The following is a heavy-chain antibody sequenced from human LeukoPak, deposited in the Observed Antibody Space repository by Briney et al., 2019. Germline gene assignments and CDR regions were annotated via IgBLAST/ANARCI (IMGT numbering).Heavy chain of an antibody. D-gene: IGHD2-2*01. CDR2: INPNSGGT. J-gene: IGHJ4*02. CDR1: GYTFTGYY. V-gene: IGHV1-2*04. CDR3: AREACSSTSCNAYFDY. Sequence: ASVKVSCKASGYTFTGYYMHWVRQAPGQGLEWMGWINPNSGGTNYAQKFQGWVTMTRDTSISTAYMELSRLRSDDTAVYYCAREACSSTSCNAYFDYWGQGTLVTVSS.